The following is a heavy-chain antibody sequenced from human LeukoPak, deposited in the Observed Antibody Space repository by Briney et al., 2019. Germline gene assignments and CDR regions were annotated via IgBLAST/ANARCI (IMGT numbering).Heavy chain of an antibody. CDR3: ARTSGGLHFDY. V-gene: IGHV4-30-2*01. Sequence: SRTLSLTCTVSGGSISSGGYYWSWTRQPPGKGLEWIGYIYHSGSTYYNPSLKSRVTISVDRSKNQFSLKLSSVTAADTAVYYCARTSGGLHFDYWGQGTLVTVSS. J-gene: IGHJ4*02. CDR1: GGSISSGGYY. CDR2: IYHSGST. D-gene: IGHD3-16*01.